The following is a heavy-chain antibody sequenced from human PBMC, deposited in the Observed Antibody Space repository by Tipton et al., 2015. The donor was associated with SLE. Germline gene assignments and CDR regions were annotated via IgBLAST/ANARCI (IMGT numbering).Heavy chain of an antibody. CDR2: IYHSGST. V-gene: IGHV4-38-2*01. D-gene: IGHD6-6*01. CDR3: ARNLRQLVPNSQNY. Sequence: TLSLTCAVSGYSISSGYYWGWIRQPPGKGLECIGTIYHSGSTYYNPSLKSRVTISVDTSKNQFSLKLSSVTAADTAVYYCARNLRQLVPNSQNYWGQGTLVTVSS. J-gene: IGHJ4*02. CDR1: GYSISSGYY.